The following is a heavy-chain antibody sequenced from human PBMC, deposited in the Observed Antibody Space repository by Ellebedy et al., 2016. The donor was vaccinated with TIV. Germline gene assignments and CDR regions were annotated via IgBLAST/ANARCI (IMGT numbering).Heavy chain of an antibody. Sequence: AASVKVSCKASGYTFTSYGISWVRQAPGQGLEWMGWISAYNGNTNYAQKFQGRVTMTRNTSISTAYMELSSLRSEDTAVYYCARYCSGGSCFGFDPWGQGTLVTVSS. D-gene: IGHD2-15*01. CDR1: GYTFTSYG. V-gene: IGHV1-18*04. CDR3: ARYCSGGSCFGFDP. J-gene: IGHJ5*02. CDR2: ISAYNGNT.